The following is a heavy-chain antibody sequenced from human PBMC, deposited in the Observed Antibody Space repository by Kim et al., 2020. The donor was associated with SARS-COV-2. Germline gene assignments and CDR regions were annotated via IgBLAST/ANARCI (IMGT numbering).Heavy chain of an antibody. CDR3: AKDRVLRVAAAARVHWVGP. V-gene: IGHV3-30*18. J-gene: IGHJ5*02. D-gene: IGHD6-13*01. CDR1: GFTFSSYG. CDR2: ISYDGSNK. Sequence: GGSLRLSCAASGFTFSSYGMHWVRQAPGKGLEWVAVISYDGSNKYYADSVKGRFTISRDNSKNTLYLQMNSLRAEDTAVYYCAKDRVLRVAAAARVHWVGPWGQGTLVAVSS.